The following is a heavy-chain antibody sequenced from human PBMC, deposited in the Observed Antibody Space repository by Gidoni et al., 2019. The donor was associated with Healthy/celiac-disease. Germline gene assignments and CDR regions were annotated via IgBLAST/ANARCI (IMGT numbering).Heavy chain of an antibody. CDR3: ARGYSGYDESLDY. D-gene: IGHD5-12*01. V-gene: IGHV3-30-3*01. CDR2: ISYDGSNK. J-gene: IGHJ4*02. CDR1: GFTFSSYA. Sequence: QVQLVESGGGVVQPGRSLRLSCAASGFTFSSYAMHWVRQAPGKGLEWVAVISYDGSNKYYADSVKGRFTISRDNSKNTLYLQMNSLRAEDTAVYYCARGYSGYDESLDYWGQGTLVTVSS.